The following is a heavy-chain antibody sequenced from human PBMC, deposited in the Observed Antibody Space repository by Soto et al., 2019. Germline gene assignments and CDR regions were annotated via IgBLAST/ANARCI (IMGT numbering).Heavy chain of an antibody. CDR3: ARDKDRQQLGGNYYYGIDV. J-gene: IGHJ6*02. CDR1: GGTFGNSA. V-gene: IGHV1-69*12. D-gene: IGHD2-15*01. Sequence: QVQLVQSGAEVKKPGSSVTVSCKASGGTFGNSAISWVRQAPGQGLEWMGGIIPIFSTPDYAQKFQGRVTITADESTTTAYMELTSLKSEDTAVYYCARDKDRQQLGGNYYYGIDVWGRGTTVTVSS. CDR2: IIPIFSTP.